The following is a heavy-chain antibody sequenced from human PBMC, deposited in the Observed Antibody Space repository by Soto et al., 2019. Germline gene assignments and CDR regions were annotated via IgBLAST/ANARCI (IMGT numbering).Heavy chain of an antibody. CDR1: GFTFSSYS. V-gene: IGHV3-21*01. CDR3: ARDFMAAAAGRGWFDP. Sequence: GGSLRLSCAASGFTFSSYSMNWVRQAPGKGLEWVSSISTSSSYIYYADSVKGRFTISRDNAKNSLYLQMNSLRAEDTAVYYCARDFMAAAAGRGWFDPWGQGILVTVSS. J-gene: IGHJ5*02. D-gene: IGHD6-13*01. CDR2: ISTSSSYI.